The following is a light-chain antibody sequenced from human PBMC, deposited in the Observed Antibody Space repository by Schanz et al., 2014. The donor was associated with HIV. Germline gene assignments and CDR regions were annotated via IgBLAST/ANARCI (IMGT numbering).Light chain of an antibody. Sequence: QSVLTQPPSASGTPGQRVAISCSGSSSNIGSKTVDWYQQLPGTAPKLLIHSNDQRPSGVPDRFSGSKSGNTATLTISGLQAEDESDYFCCSYAGSGIPVVFGGGTKLTVL. CDR2: SND. J-gene: IGLJ2*01. V-gene: IGLV1-44*01. CDR1: SSNIGSKT. CDR3: CSYAGSGIPVV.